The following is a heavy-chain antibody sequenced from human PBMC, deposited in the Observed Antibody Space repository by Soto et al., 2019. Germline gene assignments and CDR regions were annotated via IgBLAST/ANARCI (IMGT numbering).Heavy chain of an antibody. CDR2: ISYDGSNK. CDR3: ATYDFWSGSDPVDY. V-gene: IGHV3-30-3*01. J-gene: IGHJ4*02. D-gene: IGHD3-3*01. CDR1: GFTFSSYA. Sequence: GGSLRLSCAASGFTFSSYAMHWVRQAPGKGLEWVAVISYDGSNKYYADSVKGRFTISRDNSKNTLYLQMNSLRAEDTAVYYCATYDFWSGSDPVDYWGQGTLVTVSS.